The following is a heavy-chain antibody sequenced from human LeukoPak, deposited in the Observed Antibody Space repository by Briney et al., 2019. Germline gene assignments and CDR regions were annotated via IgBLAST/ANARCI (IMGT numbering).Heavy chain of an antibody. CDR2: IYYSGGT. CDR1: GGSISSSSYY. Sequence: SETLSLTCTVSGGSISSSSYYWGWIRQPPGKGLEWIGSIYYSGGTYYNPSLKSRVTISVDTSKNQFSLKLSSVTAADTAVYYYASSFLPTAANDYWGQGTLVTVSS. V-gene: IGHV4-39*01. D-gene: IGHD2-2*01. CDR3: ASSFLPTAANDY. J-gene: IGHJ4*02.